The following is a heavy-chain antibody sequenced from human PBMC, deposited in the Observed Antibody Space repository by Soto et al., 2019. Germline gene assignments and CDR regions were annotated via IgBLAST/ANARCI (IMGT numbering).Heavy chain of an antibody. V-gene: IGHV4-39*01. CDR2: MYHTGST. Sequence: QLHLHESGPGLVKPSETLSLSCSVSGDSITRSGFYWAWIRRPPGKELEWIGSMYHTGSTYYKPSPESRLTMSVDTSKSQISLRLTSMTAADAGVYFCARVRGGDTHVFDFWGQGARVTVSS. J-gene: IGHJ4*02. CDR1: GDSITRSGFY. D-gene: IGHD3-10*01. CDR3: ARVRGGDTHVFDF.